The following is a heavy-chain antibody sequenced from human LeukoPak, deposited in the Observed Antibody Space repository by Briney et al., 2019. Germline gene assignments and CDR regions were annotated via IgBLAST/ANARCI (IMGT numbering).Heavy chain of an antibody. CDR2: IKEDGSEK. D-gene: IGHD5-24*01. J-gene: IGHJ5*02. Sequence: PGGSLRLSCAVYGFTFSNHWMICVRQAQGKVLEWGGNIKEDGSEKRYADSVRGRFTISRDNAQTSIYLQMNSLRAEDTAVYYCARASKPWLQLTWGQGTLVTVSS. CDR3: ARASKPWLQLT. CDR1: GFTFSNHW. V-gene: IGHV3-7*05.